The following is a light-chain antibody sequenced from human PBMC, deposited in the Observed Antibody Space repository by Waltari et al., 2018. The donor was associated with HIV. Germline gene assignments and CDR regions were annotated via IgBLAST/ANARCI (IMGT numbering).Light chain of an antibody. CDR2: RDS. J-gene: IGLJ2*01. CDR3: QAWDSSPV. V-gene: IGLV3-1*01. CDR1: ELGYKY. Sequence: SYELTQPPSVSVSPGQTASITCSGDELGYKYACWYQQKPGQSPVLVIYRDSKRPSGIPERFSGSNSGNTATLTISGTQAMDEADYYCQAWDSSPVFGGGTKLTVL.